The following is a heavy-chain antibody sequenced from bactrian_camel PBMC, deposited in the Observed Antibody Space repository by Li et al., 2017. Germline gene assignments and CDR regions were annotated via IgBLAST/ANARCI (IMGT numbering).Heavy chain of an antibody. D-gene: IGHD2*01. CDR1: GYTYSGHC. J-gene: IGHJ4*01. V-gene: IGHV3S26*01. CDR3: AAESGGSVVRGDFCFPNY. Sequence: VQLVESGGGSVQAGGSLRLSCAFSGYTYSGHCMTWFRRPPGKEREGVAAIDDYGGTRYADSVKGRFKISKDDAKNTMFLQMDSLQPEDTAMYFCAAESGGSVVRGDFCFPNYWGQGTQVTVS. CDR2: IDDYGGT.